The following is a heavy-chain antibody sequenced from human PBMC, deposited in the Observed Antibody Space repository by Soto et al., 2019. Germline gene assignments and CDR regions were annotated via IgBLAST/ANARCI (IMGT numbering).Heavy chain of an antibody. J-gene: IGHJ6*03. D-gene: IGHD5-12*01. V-gene: IGHV1-2*06. CDR2: INPNSGDT. Sequence: QVQLVQSGAEVKKPGASVTVSCKASGYTFSDYYLHWVRQAPGQGPEWMGRINPNSGDTKFAQKSQGRVTITRDTSVRTAFMELNWLKPVHTAVYYCARESGGATATLDYYYFYMDVWGQGTTVTVSS. CDR3: ARESGGATATLDYYYFYMDV. CDR1: GYTFSDYY.